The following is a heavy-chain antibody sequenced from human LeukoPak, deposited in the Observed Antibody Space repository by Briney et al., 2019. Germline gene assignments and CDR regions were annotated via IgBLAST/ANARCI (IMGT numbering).Heavy chain of an antibody. D-gene: IGHD1/OR15-1a*01. V-gene: IGHV4-31*03. CDR1: GGSISSGGYY. CDR3: ARDENNYYGMDV. J-gene: IGHJ6*02. Sequence: PSETLSLTCTVSGGSISSGGYYWSWIRQHPGKGLEWIGYIYYSGSTYYNPSLKSRVTISVDTSKNQLSLKLSSVTAADTAVYYCARDENNYYGMDVWGPGTTVTVSS. CDR2: IYYSGST.